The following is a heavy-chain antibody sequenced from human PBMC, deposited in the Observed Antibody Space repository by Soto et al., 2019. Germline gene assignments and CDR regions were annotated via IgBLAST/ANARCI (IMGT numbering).Heavy chain of an antibody. J-gene: IGHJ3*02. V-gene: IGHV3-15*01. CDR3: TTEGYWLVEAIDI. CDR1: GFTFGTAW. CDR2: IKSKTDGGTT. D-gene: IGHD6-19*01. Sequence: GGMRLSCAASGFTFGTAWMSWVRQAPGKGMEWVGRIKSKTDGGTTDYAAPVKGRFTISRDDSKNTLYLQMNSLKTEDTAVYYCTTEGYWLVEAIDIWGQGTMLT.